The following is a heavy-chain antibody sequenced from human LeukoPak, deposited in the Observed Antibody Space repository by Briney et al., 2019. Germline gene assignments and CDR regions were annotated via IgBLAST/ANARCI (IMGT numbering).Heavy chain of an antibody. Sequence: GASVKVSCTASGYTFTGYYMHWVRQAPGQGLEWMGWINPNSGGTNYAQKFQGRVTMTRDTSISTAYMELSRLRSDDTAVYYCARVLGIAVAGAGYWGQGTLVTVSS. D-gene: IGHD6-19*01. V-gene: IGHV1-2*02. CDR1: GYTFTGYY. CDR2: INPNSGGT. J-gene: IGHJ4*02. CDR3: ARVLGIAVAGAGY.